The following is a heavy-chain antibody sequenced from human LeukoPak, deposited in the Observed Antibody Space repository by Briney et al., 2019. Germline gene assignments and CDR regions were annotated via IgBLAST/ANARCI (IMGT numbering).Heavy chain of an antibody. D-gene: IGHD3-22*01. CDR1: GFSFGSYA. CDR3: AKYYYDSGGRGNDAFDV. V-gene: IGHV3-23*01. J-gene: IGHJ3*01. CDR2: ISGSGMLT. Sequence: GGSLRLSCATSGFSFGSYAMSWVRQAPGKGLEWVSSISGSGMLTYYADSVRGRFTISRDNSMNTLYLQMSSLRAEDTATFYCAKYYYDSGGRGNDAFDVWGQGTLVTVSS.